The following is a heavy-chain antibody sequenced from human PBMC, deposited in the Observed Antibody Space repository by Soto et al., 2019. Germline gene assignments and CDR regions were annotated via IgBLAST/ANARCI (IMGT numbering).Heavy chain of an antibody. V-gene: IGHV1-46*01. CDR1: GYTFTSYY. CDR3: ARAHYDSSGSGGAFDI. J-gene: IGHJ3*02. Sequence: ASVKVSCKASGYTFTSYYMHWVRQAPGRGLEWMGIINPSGGSTSYAQKFQGRVTMTRDTSTSTVYMELSSLRSEDTAVYYCARAHYDSSGSGGAFDIWGQGTMVTVSS. D-gene: IGHD3-22*01. CDR2: INPSGGST.